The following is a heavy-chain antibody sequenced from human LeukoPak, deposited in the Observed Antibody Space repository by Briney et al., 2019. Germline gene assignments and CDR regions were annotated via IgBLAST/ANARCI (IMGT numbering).Heavy chain of an antibody. V-gene: IGHV1-2*02. CDR1: GYTFTGYY. Sequence: GASVKVSCKASGYTFTGYYMHWVRQTPGQGLEWMGWINPNSGGTNYAQKFQGRVTMTRDTSISTAYMELSRLRSDDTAVYYCARGTAEEIVVVPAAIGYWGQGTLVTVSS. J-gene: IGHJ4*02. CDR2: INPNSGGT. D-gene: IGHD2-2*01. CDR3: ARGTAEEIVVVPAAIGY.